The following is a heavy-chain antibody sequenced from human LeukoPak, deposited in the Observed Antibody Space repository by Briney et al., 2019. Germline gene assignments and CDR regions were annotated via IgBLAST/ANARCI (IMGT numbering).Heavy chain of an antibody. D-gene: IGHD6-19*01. V-gene: IGHV3-49*04. CDR2: IRGKAYGGTT. CDR3: TSARYSSGLSGT. Sequence: GSLRLSFTASGFIFCDYALTWVRQAPGKGLEWVGFIRGKAYGGTTEYAASVKGRFTISTNDSRSVAYLQMNSLKTDDTAVYYCTSARYSSGLSGTWGQGTLVTVSS. CDR1: GFIFCDYA. J-gene: IGHJ5*02.